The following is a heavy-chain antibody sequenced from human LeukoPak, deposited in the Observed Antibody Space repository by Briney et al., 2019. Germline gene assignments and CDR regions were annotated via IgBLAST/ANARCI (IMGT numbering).Heavy chain of an antibody. CDR2: INPNSGGT. CDR1: GYTFSGYY. J-gene: IGHJ4*02. D-gene: IGHD3-10*01. V-gene: IGHV1-2*02. CDR3: ARSKDLWSPWDYFDY. Sequence: ASVKVSCKASGYTFSGYYMLGVRQAPGQGLEWMGWINPNSGGTNYAQKFQGRVTMTRDTSISTAYMELSRLRSDDTAVYYSARSKDLWSPWDYFDYWGQGTLVTVSS.